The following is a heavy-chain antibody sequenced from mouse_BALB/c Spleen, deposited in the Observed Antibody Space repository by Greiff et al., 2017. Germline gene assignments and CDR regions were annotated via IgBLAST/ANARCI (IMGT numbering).Heavy chain of an antibody. CDR3: AREYYGYVGWYFDV. D-gene: IGHD1-2*01. CDR1: GFSLTSYG. CDR2: IWAGGST. Sequence: QVQLQQSGPGLVAPSQTLSITCTVSGFSLTSYGVHWVRQPPGKGLEWLGVIWAGGSTNYNSALMSRLSISKDNSKSQVFLKMNSLQTDDTAMYYCAREYYGYVGWYFDVWGAGTTVTVSS. V-gene: IGHV2-9*02. J-gene: IGHJ1*01.